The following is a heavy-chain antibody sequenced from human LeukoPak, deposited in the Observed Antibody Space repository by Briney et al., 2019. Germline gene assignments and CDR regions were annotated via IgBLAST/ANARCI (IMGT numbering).Heavy chain of an antibody. J-gene: IGHJ4*02. D-gene: IGHD2-2*01. Sequence: PGVFLRLSCAASGFIFSSYAMSWVLQAPGKGLEWVSAISGSGGSTYYADSVKGRFTISRDNSKNTLYLQMTSLRAEDTAVYYCAKGYCSSTSCYRADYWGQGTLVTVSS. CDR2: ISGSGGST. CDR3: AKGYCSSTSCYRADY. V-gene: IGHV3-23*01. CDR1: GFIFSSYA.